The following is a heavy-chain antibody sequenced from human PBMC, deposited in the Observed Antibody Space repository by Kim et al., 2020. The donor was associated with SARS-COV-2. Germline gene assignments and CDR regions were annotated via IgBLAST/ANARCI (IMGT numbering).Heavy chain of an antibody. CDR3: ARRVKPRITMVRGVTYFAS. J-gene: IGHJ4*02. V-gene: IGHV4-39*01. Sequence: SETLSLTCTVSGGSISSSSYYWGWIRQPPGMGLEWFGRIYYSGSTYYNPSLKSRVTITVDTSKNQFSLKLSSVTAADTAVYYCARRVKPRITMVRGVTYFASWGQGTLVTVSS. CDR2: IYYSGST. D-gene: IGHD3-10*01. CDR1: GGSISSSSYY.